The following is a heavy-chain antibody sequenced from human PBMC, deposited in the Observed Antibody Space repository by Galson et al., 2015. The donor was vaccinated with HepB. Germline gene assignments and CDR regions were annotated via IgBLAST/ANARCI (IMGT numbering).Heavy chain of an antibody. V-gene: IGHV1-2*02. D-gene: IGHD5-18*01. CDR3: ARDWGSWSYGFFDY. CDR1: GYTFTGYY. J-gene: IGHJ4*02. CDR2: INPNSGGT. Sequence: SVKVSCKASGYTFTGYYMHWVRQAPGQGLEWMGWINPNSGGTNYAQKFQGRVTMTRDTSISTAYMELSRLRSDDTAVYYCARDWGSWSYGFFDYWGQGTLVTVSS.